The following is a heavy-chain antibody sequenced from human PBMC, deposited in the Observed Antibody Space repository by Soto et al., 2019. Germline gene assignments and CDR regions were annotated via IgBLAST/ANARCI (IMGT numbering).Heavy chain of an antibody. CDR3: AKDPDYDILTGPIDY. V-gene: IGHV3-30-3*01. J-gene: IGHJ4*02. Sequence: GGSLRVSCAAAGFNFSSYARHWVRQAPGKGLEWVAVIRGEGSNKYYADSVKGRFTISRDNSKNTLYLQMNSLRGEDTALYHYAKDPDYDILTGPIDYWGQGTLVTVSS. CDR2: IRGEGSNK. D-gene: IGHD3-9*01. CDR1: GFNFSSYA.